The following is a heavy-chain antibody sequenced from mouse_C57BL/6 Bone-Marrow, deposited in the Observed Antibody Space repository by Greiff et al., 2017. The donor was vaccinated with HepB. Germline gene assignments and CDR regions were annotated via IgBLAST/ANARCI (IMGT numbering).Heavy chain of an antibody. V-gene: IGHV1-64*01. Sequence: VQLQQSGAELVKPGASVKLSCKASGYTFTSYWMHWVKQRPGQGLEWIGMIHPNSGSTNYNEKFKSKATLTVDKSSSTAYMQLSSLTSEDSAVYYCARYDDRDYFDYWGQGTTLTVSS. D-gene: IGHD2-4*01. CDR2: IHPNSGST. CDR3: ARYDDRDYFDY. CDR1: GYTFTSYW. J-gene: IGHJ2*01.